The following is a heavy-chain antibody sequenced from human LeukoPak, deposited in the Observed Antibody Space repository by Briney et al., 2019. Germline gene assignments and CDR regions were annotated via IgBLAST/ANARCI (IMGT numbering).Heavy chain of an antibody. CDR1: GGSISSYY. D-gene: IGHD6-25*01. J-gene: IGHJ4*02. CDR2: ISYSGSA. V-gene: IGHV4-59*01. CDR3: ARLLRWQRLATGYFDY. Sequence: SETLSLTCTVSGGSISSYYWSWIRQPPGKGLEWIGYISYSGSANYNPSLKTRVTVSIDKSKNQFSLKMTSVTAADTAVYYCARLLRWQRLATGYFDYWGQGTLVTVSS.